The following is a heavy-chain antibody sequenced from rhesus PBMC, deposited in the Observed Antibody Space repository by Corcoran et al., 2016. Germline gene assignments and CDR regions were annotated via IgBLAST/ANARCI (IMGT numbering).Heavy chain of an antibody. CDR1: GYSLSIGYS. Sequence: QVQLQESGPGPVTPSETLSLTCTVSGYSLSIGYSWGWIRQPPGKGLEWIGNIYGSGGNNYLHPSLKSRLTLSIDTSKNQFSLKLTSVTAADTAVYYCGGVDCTSTACYFDNWGQGVLVTVSS. J-gene: IGHJ4*01. CDR3: GGVDCTSTACYFDN. V-gene: IGHV4S14*01. D-gene: IGHD2-2*01. CDR2: IYGSGGNN.